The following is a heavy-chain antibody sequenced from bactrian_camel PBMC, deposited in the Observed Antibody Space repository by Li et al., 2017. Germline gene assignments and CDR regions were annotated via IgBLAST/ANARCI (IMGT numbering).Heavy chain of an antibody. Sequence: HVQLVESGGDLVQPGGSLTLSCLGSGFTFSNYYITWVRQAPGKGLEWVASIADDGSETYYTSSVKGRFTISRDNFRDTAYLQMRSLTSDDTALYICASRGDRYGEYVHWGYGTQVTVS. D-gene: IGHD5*01. V-gene: IGHV3S5*01. CDR1: GFTFSNYY. J-gene: IGHJ4*01. CDR2: IADDGSET. CDR3: ASRGDRYGEYVH.